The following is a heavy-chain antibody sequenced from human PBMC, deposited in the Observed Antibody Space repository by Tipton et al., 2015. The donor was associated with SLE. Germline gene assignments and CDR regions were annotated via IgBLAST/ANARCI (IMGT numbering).Heavy chain of an antibody. Sequence: TLSLTCTVSGGSISGYHWTWLRQPPGKGLEWIGYISYAETTKYNPSLESRVIISVDTSKNQFSLRLRSVTAADTAMFYCSRHVGVAYYYAMNVWGQGTTFVISS. CDR3: SRHVGVAYYYAMNV. V-gene: IGHV4-59*08. D-gene: IGHD2-15*01. J-gene: IGHJ6*02. CDR2: ISYAETT. CDR1: GGSISGYH.